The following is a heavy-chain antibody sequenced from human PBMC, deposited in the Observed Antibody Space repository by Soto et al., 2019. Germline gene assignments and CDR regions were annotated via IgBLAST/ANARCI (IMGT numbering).Heavy chain of an antibody. CDR1: GYTFTSYA. J-gene: IGHJ6*02. D-gene: IGHD3-22*01. V-gene: IGHV1-3*01. CDR2: INAGNGNT. CDR3: ARDSSGYFDWDYYYGMDV. Sequence: ASVKVSCKASGYTFTSYAMHWVRQAPGQRLEWMGWINAGNGNTKYSQKFQGRVTITRDTSASTAYMELSSLRSKDTAVYYCARDSSGYFDWDYYYGMDVWGQGTTVTVSS.